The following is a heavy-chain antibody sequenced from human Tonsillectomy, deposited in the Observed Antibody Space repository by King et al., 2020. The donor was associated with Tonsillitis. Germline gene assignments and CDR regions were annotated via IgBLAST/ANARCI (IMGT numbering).Heavy chain of an antibody. CDR3: ARKSGSYSVYGMDV. V-gene: IGHV4-39*07. J-gene: IGHJ6*02. CDR2: IYYSGST. Sequence: QLQESGPGLVKPSETLSLTCTVSGGSISSSSYYWGWIRQPPGKGLEWIGCIYYSGSTYYNPSLKSRVTISVDTSKNQFSLKLSSVTAADTAVYYCARKSGSYSVYGMDVWGQGTTVTVSS. D-gene: IGHD1-26*01. CDR1: GGSISSSSYY.